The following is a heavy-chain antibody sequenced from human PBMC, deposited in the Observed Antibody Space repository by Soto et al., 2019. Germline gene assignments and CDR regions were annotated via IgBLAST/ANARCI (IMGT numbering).Heavy chain of an antibody. Sequence: QVQLVQSGAEVKKPGASVKVSCKASGYTFTSYGISWVRQAPGQGLEWMGWISAYNGNTNYAQKLQGRRPMTTDTSTSTAYLELRSLSSDDTAVYYCARRGVGYSSCWYEGEDLNWFDPWGQGTLVTVSS. CDR1: GYTFTSYG. D-gene: IGHD6-19*01. J-gene: IGHJ5*02. CDR3: ARRGVGYSSCWYEGEDLNWFDP. V-gene: IGHV1-18*04. CDR2: ISAYNGNT.